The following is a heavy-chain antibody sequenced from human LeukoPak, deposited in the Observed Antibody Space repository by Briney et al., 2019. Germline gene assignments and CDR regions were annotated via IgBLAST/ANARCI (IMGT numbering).Heavy chain of an antibody. D-gene: IGHD3-16*01. CDR3: ARERGGPYDYIWGSYYNWFDP. CDR1: GGSISSYY. Sequence: SETLSLTCTVSGGSISSYYWSWIRQPPGKGLEWIGYIYYSRSTNYNPSLKSRVTISVDTSKNQFSLKLSSVTAADTAVYYCARERGGPYDYIWGSYYNWFDPWGQGTLVTVSS. J-gene: IGHJ5*02. CDR2: IYYSRST. V-gene: IGHV4-59*01.